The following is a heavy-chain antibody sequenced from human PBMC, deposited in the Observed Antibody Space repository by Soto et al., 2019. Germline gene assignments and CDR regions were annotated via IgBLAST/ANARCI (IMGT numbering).Heavy chain of an antibody. V-gene: IGHV4-31*03. Sequence: KPSETLSLTCTVSGASISSGGYYWSWIRQRPGQGLEWMGYIYSSGSTYYHPSLKSRLTISVDTSRSQFSLRLSSVTAADTAVYYCARDLWFGEKNAGYYYYAMDVWGQGTKVTVSS. CDR1: GASISSGGYY. D-gene: IGHD3-10*01. J-gene: IGHJ6*02. CDR3: ARDLWFGEKNAGYYYYAMDV. CDR2: IYSSGST.